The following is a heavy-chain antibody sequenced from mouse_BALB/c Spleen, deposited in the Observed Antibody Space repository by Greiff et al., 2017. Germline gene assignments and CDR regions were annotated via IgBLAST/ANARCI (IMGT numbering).Heavy chain of an antibody. V-gene: IGHV1-82*01. CDR1: GYAFSSSW. Sequence: VQLQQSGPELVKPGASVTISCKASGYAFSSSWMNWVKQRPGQGLEWIGRIYPGDGDTNYNGKFKGKATLTADKSSSTAYMQLSSLTSVDSGVYFCARGASTMITTGAMDYWGRGTAVTVSS. CDR3: ARGASTMITTGAMDY. CDR2: IYPGDGDT. D-gene: IGHD2-4*01. J-gene: IGHJ4*01.